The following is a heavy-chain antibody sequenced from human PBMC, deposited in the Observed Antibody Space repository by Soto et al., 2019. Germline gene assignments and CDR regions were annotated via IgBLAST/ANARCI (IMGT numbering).Heavy chain of an antibody. CDR3: VRVVAIPGYADN. CDR1: GGTFSSYA. V-gene: IGHV1-69*12. D-gene: IGHD5-12*01. Sequence: QVQLVQSGAEVRQPASSVKVSCKTSGGTFSSYAISWVRQAPGQGLEWMGGIVPIVDTSTYAQKFQGRVTITADESTSTVYMELSSLRSDDTAVYYCVRVVAIPGYADNWGQGTLVTVSS. J-gene: IGHJ4*02. CDR2: IVPIVDTS.